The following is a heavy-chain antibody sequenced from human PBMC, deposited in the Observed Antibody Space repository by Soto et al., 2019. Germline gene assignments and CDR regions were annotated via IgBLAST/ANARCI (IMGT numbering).Heavy chain of an antibody. CDR2: IYPGDSDT. J-gene: IGHJ6*02. CDR3: ARHRHYCSGRSCEGHYYYGMDV. CDR1: GYSFTTYW. V-gene: IGHV5-51*01. Sequence: PGESLKISCKASGYSFTTYWIGWVRQTPGKGLEWMGIIYPGDSDTRYSPSFQGQVTISADKSISTAHLQWSSLKASDAAIYYCARHRHYCSGRSCEGHYYYGMDVWGQGTTVTVSS. D-gene: IGHD2-15*01.